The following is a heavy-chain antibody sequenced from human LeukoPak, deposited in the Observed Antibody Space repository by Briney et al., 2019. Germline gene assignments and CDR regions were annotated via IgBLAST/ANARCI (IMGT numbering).Heavy chain of an antibody. CDR2: ISGSGGST. Sequence: QPGGSLRLSCAASRFTFSSYAMSWVRQAPGKGLEWVSAISGSGGSTYYADSVKGRFTISRDNSKNTLYLQMNSLRAEDTAVYYCAKDRLPLSSAYYYVPFDYWGREPWSPSPQ. CDR1: RFTFSSYA. CDR3: AKDRLPLSSAYYYVPFDY. D-gene: IGHD3-22*01. J-gene: IGHJ4*02. V-gene: IGHV3-23*01.